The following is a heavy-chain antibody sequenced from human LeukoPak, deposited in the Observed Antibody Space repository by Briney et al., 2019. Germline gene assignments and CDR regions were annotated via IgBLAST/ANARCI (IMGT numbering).Heavy chain of an antibody. Sequence: PGGSLRLSCAASGFTFSSYEMNWVRQAPGKGLEWVSYISSSGSTIYYADSVKGRFTISRDNAKNSLYLQMNSLRAEDTAVYYCARNPAVPAAYAVPYYLDYWGQGTLVTVSS. CDR1: GFTFSSYE. V-gene: IGHV3-48*03. CDR2: ISSSGSTI. D-gene: IGHD2-2*01. J-gene: IGHJ4*02. CDR3: ARNPAVPAAYAVPYYLDY.